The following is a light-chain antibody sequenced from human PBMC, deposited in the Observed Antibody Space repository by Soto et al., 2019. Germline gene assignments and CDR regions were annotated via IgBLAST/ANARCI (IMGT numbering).Light chain of an antibody. V-gene: IGLV2-14*01. CDR3: SSYTTTTRR. CDR1: SSDIGSNNY. J-gene: IGLJ3*02. CDR2: EVS. Sequence: QSALTQPASVSGSPGQSITISCTGTSSDIGSNNYVSWFQQRPGKAPTLIIYEVSNRPSGVSNLFSGTKSGNAASLTISGRLPQEEAEYYCSSYTTTTRRFGGGTKLTVL.